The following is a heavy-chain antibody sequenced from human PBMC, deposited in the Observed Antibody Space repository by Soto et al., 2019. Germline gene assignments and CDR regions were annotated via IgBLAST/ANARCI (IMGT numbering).Heavy chain of an antibody. CDR1: GYTFTGHY. CDR3: AGTLFGELLRLTSEFDY. Sequence: GASVKVSCTASGYTFTGHYIHWVRQAPVQGLEWMGWINPNSGDTTYAQRFQGRVTMTRDTSTSTAYMELSRLRSDDTAVYYCAGTLFGELLRLTSEFDYWGQGTLVTVSS. D-gene: IGHD3-10*02. V-gene: IGHV1-2*02. CDR2: INPNSGDT. J-gene: IGHJ4*02.